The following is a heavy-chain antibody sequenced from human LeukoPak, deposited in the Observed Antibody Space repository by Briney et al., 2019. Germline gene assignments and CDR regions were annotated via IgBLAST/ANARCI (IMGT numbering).Heavy chain of an antibody. CDR2: ISGSGGST. CDR3: AKVDGITIFEVFDY. D-gene: IGHD3-3*01. CDR1: GFTFSSYA. Sequence: GGSLRLSCAASGFTFSSYAMSWVRQAPGKGLEWVSAISGSGGSTYYADSVKGRFTISRGNYKNTLHLQMNSLRAEDTAVYYCAKVDGITIFEVFDYWGQGTLVTVSS. J-gene: IGHJ4*02. V-gene: IGHV3-23*01.